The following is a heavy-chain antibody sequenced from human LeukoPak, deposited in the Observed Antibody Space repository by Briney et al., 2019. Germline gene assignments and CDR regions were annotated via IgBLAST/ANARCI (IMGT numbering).Heavy chain of an antibody. Sequence: GGSLRLSCRASGLSFTNAWMHWVRQAPGKGLEWVSAISNNGGYTYYADSVQGRFTISRDNSKSTLCLQMNSLRAEDTAVYYCAKQLGYCSDGSCYFPYWGQGTLVTVSS. CDR1: GLSFTNAW. D-gene: IGHD2-15*01. CDR3: AKQLGYCSDGSCYFPY. V-gene: IGHV3-23*01. J-gene: IGHJ4*02. CDR2: ISNNGGYT.